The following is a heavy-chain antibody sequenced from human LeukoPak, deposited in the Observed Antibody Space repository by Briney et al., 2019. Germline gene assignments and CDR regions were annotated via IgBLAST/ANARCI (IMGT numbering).Heavy chain of an antibody. CDR3: ARDRSSQYQSIWVWGAKDVSYMDV. J-gene: IGHJ6*03. D-gene: IGHD2-2*01. CDR2: ISAYNGNT. Sequence: ASVKVSCKASGYTFTSYGISWVRQAPGQGLEWMGWISAYNGNTNYAQKLQGRVTMTTDTSTSTAYMELRSLRSDDTAVYYCARDRSSQYQSIWVWGAKDVSYMDVWGKGTTVTVSS. CDR1: GYTFTSYG. V-gene: IGHV1-18*01.